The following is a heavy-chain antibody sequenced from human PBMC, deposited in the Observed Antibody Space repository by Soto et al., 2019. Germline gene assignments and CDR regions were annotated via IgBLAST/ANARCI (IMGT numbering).Heavy chain of an antibody. CDR3: ARDRSTYGGGGTGEVKENWFDP. Sequence: SETLSLTCSVSGGTINSGDYFWSWIRQPPGKGLEWIGYAYYSGDTGYNPSLKSRVTMAVDTSKSQVALKLSSVTAADTAVYYCARDRSTYGGGGTGEVKENWFDPWGQGALVTVSS. V-gene: IGHV4-61*08. D-gene: IGHD2-8*01. CDR1: GGTINSGDYF. J-gene: IGHJ5*02. CDR2: AYYSGDT.